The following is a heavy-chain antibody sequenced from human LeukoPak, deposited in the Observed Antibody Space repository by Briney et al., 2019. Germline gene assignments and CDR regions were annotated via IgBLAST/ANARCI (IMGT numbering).Heavy chain of an antibody. CDR1: GFTFSSYA. J-gene: IGHJ6*03. CDR3: ARDPVDIVATYMDV. V-gene: IGHV3-23*01. D-gene: IGHD5-12*01. CDR2: ISGSGGST. Sequence: PGGSLRLSCAASGFTFSSYAMSWVRQAPGKGLEWVSAISGSGGSTYYADSVKGRFTISRDNSKNTLYLQMNSLRAEDTAVYYCARDPVDIVATYMDVWGKGTTVTISS.